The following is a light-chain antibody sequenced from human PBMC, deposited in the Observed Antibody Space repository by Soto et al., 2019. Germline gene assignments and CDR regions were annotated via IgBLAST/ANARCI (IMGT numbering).Light chain of an antibody. Sequence: QSALTQPASVSGSPGQSITISCTGTSSDVGGYNYVSWYQQHPGKAPKLMIYDVSNRPSGVSNRFSGSKSGNTASLTISGLPAQDAADYSYCSYTSSSTLRGVFGTGTKLTVL. V-gene: IGLV2-14*01. CDR3: CSYTSSSTLRGV. CDR2: DVS. CDR1: SSDVGGYNY. J-gene: IGLJ1*01.